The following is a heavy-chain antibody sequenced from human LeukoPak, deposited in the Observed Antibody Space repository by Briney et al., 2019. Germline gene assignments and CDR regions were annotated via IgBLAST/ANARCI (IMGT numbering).Heavy chain of an antibody. D-gene: IGHD5-24*01. J-gene: IGHJ4*02. Sequence: GGSLRLSCAASGFTFSSYAMSWVRQAPGKGLEWVSGISWNSGSIGYADSVKGRFTISRDNAKNSLYLQMNSLRAEDTALYYCAKAQDDYLDYWGQGTLVTVSS. CDR3: AKAQDDYLDY. CDR2: ISWNSGSI. V-gene: IGHV3-9*01. CDR1: GFTFSSYA.